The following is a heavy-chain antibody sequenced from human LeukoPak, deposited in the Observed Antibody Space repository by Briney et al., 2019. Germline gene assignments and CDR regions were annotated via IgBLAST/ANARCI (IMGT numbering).Heavy chain of an antibody. V-gene: IGHV4-39*02. J-gene: IGHJ4*02. D-gene: IGHD6-13*01. CDR3: ARLVSSSWSTDY. Sequence: PSETLSLTCTVSGGSISSGAYPWSWVRQHPGEGLEWIGYIYYSGSTYYNPSLKSRVTISVDTSKNHFSLKLSSVTAADTAVYYCARLVSSSWSTDYWGQGTLVTVSS. CDR1: GGSISSGAYP. CDR2: IYYSGST.